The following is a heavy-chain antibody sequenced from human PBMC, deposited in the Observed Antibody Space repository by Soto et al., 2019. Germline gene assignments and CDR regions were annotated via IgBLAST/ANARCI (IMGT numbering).Heavy chain of an antibody. V-gene: IGHV4-4*02. CDR2: IYHSGSP. CDR1: SGSIFTTNW. Sequence: QVQLQESGPGLVKPSGTLSLTCAASSGSIFTTNWWSWVRQSPGRGLQWIGDIYHSGSPKYNPSLKGRVSISIDKSKDRFCLNLTSVTAADTAVYYCARKPDVATAKVGGGYVFDVWGQGTMVTVSS. J-gene: IGHJ3*01. D-gene: IGHD3-16*01. CDR3: ARKPDVATAKVGGGYVFDV.